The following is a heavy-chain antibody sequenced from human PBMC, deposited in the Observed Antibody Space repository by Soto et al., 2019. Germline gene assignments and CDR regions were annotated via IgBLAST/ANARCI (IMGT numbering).Heavy chain of an antibody. CDR3: ARSKTIVVVPAAIHCFDP. V-gene: IGHV3-21*01. D-gene: IGHD2-2*01. CDR2: ISSSSSYI. Sequence: GESLKISCAASGFTFSSYSMNWVRQAPWKGLEWVSSISSSSSYIYYADSVKGRFTISRDNAKNSLYLQMNSLRAEDTAVYYCARSKTIVVVPAAIHCFDPWGQGTLVTVSS. J-gene: IGHJ5*02. CDR1: GFTFSSYS.